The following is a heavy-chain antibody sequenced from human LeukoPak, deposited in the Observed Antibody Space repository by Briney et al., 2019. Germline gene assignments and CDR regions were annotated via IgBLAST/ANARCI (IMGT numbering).Heavy chain of an antibody. CDR2: INPDNGNT. CDR3: ARDRAKGYTPLDP. CDR1: GYTFKTYS. J-gene: IGHJ5*02. Sequence: ASVKVSCKASGYTFKTYSIHWVRQASGQRLEWMGWINPDNGNTRFSQTFQDRLTINRDTSASTAFMELSSLSSEDTAVYFCARDRAKGYTPLDPWGQGTLVTVSS. D-gene: IGHD1-1*01. V-gene: IGHV1-3*01.